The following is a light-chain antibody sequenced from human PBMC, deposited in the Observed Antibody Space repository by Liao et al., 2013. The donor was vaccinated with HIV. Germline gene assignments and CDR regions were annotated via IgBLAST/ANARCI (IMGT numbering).Light chain of an antibody. V-gene: IGLV3-21*04. Sequence: SYELTQPPSVSVAPGKTARITCGGSYIGSKSVHWYQQKPGQAPVLVIYYDNDRPSGIPERFSGSNSANTATLTISRVEAGDEADYYCQVWGTTTDHWVFGGGTKLTVL. CDR1: YIGSKS. J-gene: IGLJ3*02. CDR2: YDN. CDR3: QVWGTTTDHWV.